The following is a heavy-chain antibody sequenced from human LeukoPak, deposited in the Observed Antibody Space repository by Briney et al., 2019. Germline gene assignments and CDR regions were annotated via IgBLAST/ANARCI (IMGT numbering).Heavy chain of an antibody. CDR1: GYTFTSYG. V-gene: IGHV1-18*01. CDR3: ARNMVWSKNYYYGMDV. Sequence: GASVEVSCKASGYTFTSYGISWVRQAPGQGLEWMGWISAYNGNTNYAQKLQGRVTMTTDTSTSTAYMELRSLRSDDTAVYYCARNMVWSKNYYYGMDVWGQGTTVTVSS. J-gene: IGHJ6*02. CDR2: ISAYNGNT. D-gene: IGHD2/OR15-2a*01.